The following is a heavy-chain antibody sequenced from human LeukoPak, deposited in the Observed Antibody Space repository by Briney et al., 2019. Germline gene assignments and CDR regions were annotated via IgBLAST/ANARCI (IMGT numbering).Heavy chain of an antibody. D-gene: IGHD1/OR15-1a*01. J-gene: IGHJ4*02. Sequence: PGGSLRLSCAASGFTFSTYAMSWVRQAPGKGLEWVANIRQDGSVQNYVDSVKGRFTISRDNPKNSVYLQMSSLRAEDTAVYYCLVTTRNRGFDYWGQGTLVTVSS. CDR2: IRQDGSVQ. V-gene: IGHV3-7*01. CDR3: LVTTRNRGFDY. CDR1: GFTFSTYA.